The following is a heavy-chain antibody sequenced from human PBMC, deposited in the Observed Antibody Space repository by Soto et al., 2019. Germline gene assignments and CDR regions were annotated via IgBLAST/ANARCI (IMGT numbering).Heavy chain of an antibody. J-gene: IGHJ4*02. Sequence: PSETLSLTCAVYGGSFSGYYWSWIRQPPGKGLEWIGEINHSGSTNYNPSLKSRVTISVDTSKNQFSLKLSSVTAADTAVYYCARGNPFLRNNYFDYWGQGTLVTVSS. D-gene: IGHD3-16*01. CDR2: INHSGST. CDR3: ARGNPFLRNNYFDY. CDR1: GGSFSGYY. V-gene: IGHV4-34*01.